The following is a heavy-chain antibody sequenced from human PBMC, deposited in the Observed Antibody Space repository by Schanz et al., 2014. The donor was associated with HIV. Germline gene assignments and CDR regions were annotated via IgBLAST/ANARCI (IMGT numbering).Heavy chain of an antibody. D-gene: IGHD2-21*02. J-gene: IGHJ4*02. Sequence: QVQLVQSGAEVKKPGASVRVSCKASGYTFVSYDINWIRQAPGQGLEWMGWISAYNGNTNYAQKLQGRVTMTTDTSTSTAYMDLRSLRSDDTAVYYCARSRYGDHPYYFDLWGQGTPVAVS. CDR3: ARSRYGDHPYYFDL. V-gene: IGHV1-18*01. CDR2: ISAYNGNT. CDR1: GYTFVSYD.